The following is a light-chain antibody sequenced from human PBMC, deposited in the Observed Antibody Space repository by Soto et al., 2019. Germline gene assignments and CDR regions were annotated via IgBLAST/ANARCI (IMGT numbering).Light chain of an antibody. CDR1: SSDVGAYNF. Sequence: QSVLTQPPSASGSPGQSVTISCTGTSSDVGAYNFVSWYQQLPGKAPKLMIYAVTKRPSGVPDRFSGSKSGNTASLTVSGLQGEDEADYCCSSYAGSNAVYVFGTGTKLTVL. V-gene: IGLV2-8*01. CDR3: SSYAGSNAVYV. J-gene: IGLJ1*01. CDR2: AVT.